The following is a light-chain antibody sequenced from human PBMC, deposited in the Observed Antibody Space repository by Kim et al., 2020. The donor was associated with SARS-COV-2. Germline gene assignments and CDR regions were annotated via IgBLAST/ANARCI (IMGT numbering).Light chain of an antibody. V-gene: IGKV1D-16*01. J-gene: IGKJ5*01. CDR1: QGIGSR. Sequence: DIQMTQSPPSLSASVGDRVTITCRASQGIGSRLVWYQQKPEKAPKSLIYAASTLQRGVPSRFSGSGSGSDFTLTITSLQPEDSATYYCQQYNDYPITFGQGTRLEIK. CDR3: QQYNDYPIT. CDR2: AAS.